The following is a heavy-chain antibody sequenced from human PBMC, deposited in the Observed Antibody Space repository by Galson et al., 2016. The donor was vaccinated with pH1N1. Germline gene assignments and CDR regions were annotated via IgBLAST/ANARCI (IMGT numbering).Heavy chain of an antibody. D-gene: IGHD4-17*01. CDR1: GFIFSDYS. V-gene: IGHV3-48*04. CDR3: ARLAYGDSFDS. CDR2: ISTGRRVV. J-gene: IGHJ4*02. Sequence: SLRLSCAASGFIFSDYSFIWARQAPGKGLEWLSYISTGRRVVQYADSVKGRLTISRDNAQRSVYLQINSLRLEDTAVYHCARLAYGDSFDSWGRGTLVAVSS.